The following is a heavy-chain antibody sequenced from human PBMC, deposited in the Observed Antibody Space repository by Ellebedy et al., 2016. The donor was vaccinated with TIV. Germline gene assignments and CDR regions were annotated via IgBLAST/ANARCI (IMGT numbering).Heavy chain of an antibody. Sequence: PGGSLRLSCAASGFTFSDYHMSWFRQVPGKGLAWVSYMTNSGGSKDYADAVKGRFTISRDNTENSLYLQMNSLRAEDTAVYYCAKDVVAPGLAFDYWGQGTLVTVSS. D-gene: IGHD2-15*01. CDR2: MTNSGGSK. J-gene: IGHJ4*02. CDR3: AKDVVAPGLAFDY. V-gene: IGHV3-11*01. CDR1: GFTFSDYH.